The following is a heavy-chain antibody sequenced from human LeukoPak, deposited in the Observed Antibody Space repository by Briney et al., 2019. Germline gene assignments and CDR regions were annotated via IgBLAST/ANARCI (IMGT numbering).Heavy chain of an antibody. Sequence: SETLSLTCAVYGGSFSGYYWSWIRQPPGKGLEWIGEINHSGSTNYNPSLKSRVTISVDTSKNQFSLKLSSVTAADTAVYYCARPSRDYWGQGTLVTVSS. CDR3: ARPSRDY. V-gene: IGHV4-34*01. CDR1: GGSFSGYY. CDR2: INHSGST. J-gene: IGHJ4*02.